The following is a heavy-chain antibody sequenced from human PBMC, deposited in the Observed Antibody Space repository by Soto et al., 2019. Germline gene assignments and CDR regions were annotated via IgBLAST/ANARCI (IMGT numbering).Heavy chain of an antibody. J-gene: IGHJ1*01. CDR1: GFTVSSNS. CDR3: ASDNAILGAPFQD. V-gene: IGHV3-53*02. Sequence: EVELVETGGGLIQPGGSLRLSCAVSGFTVSSNSMSWVRQAPGKGLEWVSLIYADGGTYYGDSVKGRFTISRDTSKNTVSLQMTSLRADDTAVYYCASDNAILGAPFQDWGQGTLVTVSS. D-gene: IGHD3-16*01. CDR2: IYADGGT.